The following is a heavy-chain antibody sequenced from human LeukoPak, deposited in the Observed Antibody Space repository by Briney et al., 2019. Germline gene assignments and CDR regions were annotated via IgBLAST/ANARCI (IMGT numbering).Heavy chain of an antibody. J-gene: IGHJ4*02. V-gene: IGHV3-15*01. D-gene: IGHD3-22*01. Sequence: GGSLRLSCAASGFTFSNAWMSWVRQAPGKGLEWVGRIKSKTDGGTTDYAAPVKGRFTISRDDSKNTLYLQMNSLKTEDTAVYYCTTLYYYDSSGYKEGYYFDYWGQGTLVTVSS. CDR3: TTLYYYDSSGYKEGYYFDY. CDR1: GFTFSNAW. CDR2: IKSKTDGGTT.